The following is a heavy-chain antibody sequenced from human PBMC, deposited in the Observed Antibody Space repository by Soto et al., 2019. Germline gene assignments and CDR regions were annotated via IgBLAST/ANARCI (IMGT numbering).Heavy chain of an antibody. CDR2: IIPIFGTA. CDR3: ERARGSSWSIYGMDV. V-gene: IGHV1-69*13. CDR1: AGTLSGYA. D-gene: IGHD6-13*01. J-gene: IGHJ6*02. Sequence: SVKISCKAPAGTLSGYAISLVRQAPGQGLEWMGGIIPIFGTANYAQKFQGRVTITADESTSTAYMELSSLRSEDTAVYYCERARGSSWSIYGMDVWGQGTTVTVSS.